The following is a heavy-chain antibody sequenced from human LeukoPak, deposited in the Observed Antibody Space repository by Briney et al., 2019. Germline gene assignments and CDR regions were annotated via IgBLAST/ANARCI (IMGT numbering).Heavy chain of an antibody. CDR1: GGSISSYY. Sequence: SETLSLTCTVSGGSISSYYWSWIRQPPGKGLEWIGYIYNSGSTNYNPSLKSRVTISVDTSKNHFSLKLSSVTAADAAVYYCARAGRAYCGGDCYLPNYYYYGMDVWGQGTTVTVSS. CDR3: ARAGRAYCGGDCYLPNYYYYGMDV. J-gene: IGHJ6*02. V-gene: IGHV4-59*08. D-gene: IGHD2-21*02. CDR2: IYNSGST.